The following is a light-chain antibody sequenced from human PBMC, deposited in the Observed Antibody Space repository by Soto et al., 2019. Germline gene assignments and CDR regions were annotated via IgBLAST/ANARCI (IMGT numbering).Light chain of an antibody. Sequence: DIQMTQSPSSLSASVGDRVTITCRASQSISSYLNWYQQKPGKAPKPLIYAASSLQSGVPSRFSGSGSGTDFTLTISSLQPEDFATYYCQQSYSTPPTFGQGNDWRL. CDR3: QQSYSTPPT. CDR2: AAS. V-gene: IGKV1-39*01. J-gene: IGKJ5*01. CDR1: QSISSY.